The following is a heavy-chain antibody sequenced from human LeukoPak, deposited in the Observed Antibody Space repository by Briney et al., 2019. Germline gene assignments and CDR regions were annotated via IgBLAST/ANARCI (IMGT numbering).Heavy chain of an antibody. J-gene: IGHJ4*02. V-gene: IGHV3-53*01. Sequence: GGSRRLSCAASGFTVSNNYTSWVRQAPGKGLEWVSVIYSGGSTKYADSVKARFTISRDNSKNTVYLQMNSLRADDTAVYYCARATLDNWGQGTLVTVSS. CDR1: GFTVSNNY. CDR2: IYSGGST. CDR3: ARATLDN.